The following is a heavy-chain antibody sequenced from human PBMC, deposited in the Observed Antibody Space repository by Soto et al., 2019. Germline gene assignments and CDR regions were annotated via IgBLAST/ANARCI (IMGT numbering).Heavy chain of an antibody. CDR2: ISSSGSTI. CDR3: ARTYCSGGSCYLAFDY. CDR1: GFTFSDYY. Sequence: GGSLRLSCAASGFTFSDYYMSWIRQAPGKGLEWVSYISSSGSTIYYADSVKGRFTISRDNAKNSLYLQMNSLRAEDTAVYYCARTYCSGGSCYLAFDYWGQGTLVTVSS. D-gene: IGHD2-15*01. J-gene: IGHJ4*02. V-gene: IGHV3-11*01.